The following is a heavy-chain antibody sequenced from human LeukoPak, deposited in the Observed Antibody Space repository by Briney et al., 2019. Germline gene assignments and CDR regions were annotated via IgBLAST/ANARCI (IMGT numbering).Heavy chain of an antibody. CDR1: GFTFSSYS. CDR3: ASRRSGTYAY. J-gene: IGHJ4*02. CDR2: ISSSRSHI. V-gene: IGHV3-21*01. D-gene: IGHD3-3*01. Sequence: GGSLRLSCAASGFTFSSYSMNWVRQAPGKGLEWVSTISSSRSHIYYADSVKGRFTISRDNAKNSLYLQMSSLRAEDTAVYYCASRRSGTYAYWGQGTLVTVSS.